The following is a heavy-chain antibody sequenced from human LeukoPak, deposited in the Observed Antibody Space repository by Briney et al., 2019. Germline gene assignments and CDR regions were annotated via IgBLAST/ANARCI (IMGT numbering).Heavy chain of an antibody. V-gene: IGHV6-1*01. CDR1: GDSVSSNIAS. J-gene: IGHJ4*02. CDR3: ERVHFVGSTPTFFEY. Sequence: PSQTLSLTCAISGDSVSSNIASWNWIRQSPSRGLEWLGRTYYRSKWYNDYAVSVKIRITINPDTSKNQFSLQLHSATPEDTGVYYCERVHFVGSTPTFFEYWGQGTLVRVS. D-gene: IGHD1-1*01. CDR2: TYYRSKWYN.